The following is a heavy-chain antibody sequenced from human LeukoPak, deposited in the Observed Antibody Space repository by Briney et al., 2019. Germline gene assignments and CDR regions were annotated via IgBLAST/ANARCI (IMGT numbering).Heavy chain of an antibody. D-gene: IGHD2-15*01. CDR2: IHYSGTT. Sequence: PSETLSLTCTVSGGSISSYYWGWIRQPPGKGLEWIGSIHYSGTTYYNPSLKSRVTISVDTSKDQFSLKLSSVAAADTAVYYCASLVVPMGGFENWGQGTLVTVSS. J-gene: IGHJ4*02. CDR1: GGSISSYY. CDR3: ASLVVPMGGFEN. V-gene: IGHV4-39*01.